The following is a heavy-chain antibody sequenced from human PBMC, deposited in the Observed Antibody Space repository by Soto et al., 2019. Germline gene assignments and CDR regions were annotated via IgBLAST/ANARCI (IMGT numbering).Heavy chain of an antibody. V-gene: IGHV4-34*01. D-gene: IGHD6-13*01. CDR3: ARGGSSSWYRGWFDP. Sequence: QVQLQQWGAGLLKPSETLSLTCAVYGGSFSGYYWSWIRQPPGKGMEWIGEINHSGSTNYNPSLKSRVTISVDTSKNQFSLKLSSVTAADTAVYYCARGGSSSWYRGWFDPWGQGTLVTVSS. J-gene: IGHJ5*02. CDR1: GGSFSGYY. CDR2: INHSGST.